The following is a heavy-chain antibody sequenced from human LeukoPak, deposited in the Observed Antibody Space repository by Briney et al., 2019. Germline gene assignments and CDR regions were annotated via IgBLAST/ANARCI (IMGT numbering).Heavy chain of an antibody. V-gene: IGHV3-30*03. CDR2: ISYDGSNK. CDR3: ARAHDY. J-gene: IGHJ4*02. Sequence: PGGSLRLSCAASGFTFSSYWMSWVRQAPGKGLEWVAVISYDGSNKYYADSVKGRFTISRDNSKNTLYLQMNSLRAEDTAVYYCARAHDYWGQGTLVTVSS. CDR1: GFTFSSYW.